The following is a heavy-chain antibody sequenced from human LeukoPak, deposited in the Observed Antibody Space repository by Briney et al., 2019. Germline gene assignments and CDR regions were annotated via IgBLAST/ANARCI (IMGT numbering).Heavy chain of an antibody. CDR3: AIYYYYDSSGAFDP. D-gene: IGHD3-22*01. V-gene: IGHV1-18*01. CDR2: TSAYNGNT. Sequence: ASVKVSCMASGYTFTSYGTSWVRQAPGQGLEWMGWTSAYNGNTNYAQTLQGRVTMTTDTSTSTAYMELRSLRSDDTAVYYCAIYYYYDSSGAFDPWGQGTLVTVSS. J-gene: IGHJ5*02. CDR1: GYTFTSYG.